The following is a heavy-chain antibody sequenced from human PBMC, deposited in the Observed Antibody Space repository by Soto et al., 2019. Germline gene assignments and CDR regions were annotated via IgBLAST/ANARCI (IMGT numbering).Heavy chain of an antibody. D-gene: IGHD4-4*01. CDR1: GFSLTTSGVG. V-gene: IGHV2-5*02. J-gene: IGHJ4*02. CDR2: IFWDDDE. Sequence: QITLKESGPTLVKPTQTLTLTCTFSGFSLTTSGVGVGWIRQPPGKALEWLAVIFWDDDERYSPFLRTRLTITKETSRNQVALTMTNTEPLDTATYFCAHTLCNNYFDYWGQGPLVTVSS. CDR3: AHTLCNNYFDY.